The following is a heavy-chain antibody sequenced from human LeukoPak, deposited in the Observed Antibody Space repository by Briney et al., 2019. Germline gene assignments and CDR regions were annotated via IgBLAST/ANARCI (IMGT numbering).Heavy chain of an antibody. D-gene: IGHD1-14*01. V-gene: IGHV3-7*01. CDR1: GFTFSSYW. J-gene: IGHJ4*02. CDR2: IKQDGSEK. CDR3: ARGRKVGPLYYFDY. Sequence: GGSLRLSCAASGFTFSSYWMSWVRQAPGKGLEWVANIKQDGSEKYYVDSVKGRFTISRDNAKNSLYLQMNSLRAEDTAVYYCARGRKVGPLYYFDYWGQGTLVTVSS.